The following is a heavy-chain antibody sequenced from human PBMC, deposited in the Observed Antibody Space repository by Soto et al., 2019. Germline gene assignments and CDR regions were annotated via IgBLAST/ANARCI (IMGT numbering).Heavy chain of an antibody. J-gene: IGHJ4*02. CDR2: IIPIFGTA. CDR1: GGTFSSYS. V-gene: IGHV1-69*01. CDR3: ARDGGRHSGGLDY. Sequence: QVQLVQSGAEVKKPGSSVKVSCKASGGTFSSYSINWVRQAPGQGLEWMGEIIPIFGTANYAQKFQGRVTVTADESSSTADMELSSLRSEDTAVYYCARDGGRHSGGLDYWGQGTLVTVSS. D-gene: IGHD1-26*01.